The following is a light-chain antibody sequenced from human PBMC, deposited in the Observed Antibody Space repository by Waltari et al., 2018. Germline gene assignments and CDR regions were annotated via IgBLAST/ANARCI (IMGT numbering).Light chain of an antibody. J-gene: IGKJ4*02. CDR3: QQYGTLPVT. CDR2: HAS. CDR1: QSISNY. Sequence: DIVLTQSPATLSLSPGDRATISCRASQSISNYLAWYQQKPGKAPRFLIYHASSRDGGIPSRFSGSGSGTEFSLTINSLQPEDFAVYYCQQYGTLPVTFGEGTKVEIK. V-gene: IGKV3-20*01.